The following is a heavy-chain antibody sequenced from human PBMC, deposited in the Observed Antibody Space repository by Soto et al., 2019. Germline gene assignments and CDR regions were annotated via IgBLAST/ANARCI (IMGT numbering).Heavy chain of an antibody. J-gene: IGHJ4*02. D-gene: IGHD1-26*01. Sequence: ASVKVSCKASGGTFSIYAISWVLQAPGQGLEWMGWINPKTGGTNYVQKFQGRVTMTRDTSITTAYMELSRLRSDDTAVYYCARDVVGSDYFDSWGQGTLVTAPQ. CDR3: ARDVVGSDYFDS. CDR1: GGTFSIYA. V-gene: IGHV1-2*02. CDR2: INPKTGGT.